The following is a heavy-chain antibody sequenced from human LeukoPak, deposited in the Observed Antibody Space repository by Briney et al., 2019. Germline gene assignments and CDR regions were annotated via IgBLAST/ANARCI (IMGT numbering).Heavy chain of an antibody. CDR3: AKDSPVATW. J-gene: IGHJ4*02. CDR1: GFTFSSPA. V-gene: IGHV3-23*01. D-gene: IGHD1-26*01. CDR2: ITPSGDGT. Sequence: GRSLRLSCVASGFTFSSPAMSWVRQTPGKGLEWVSSITPSGDGTYYAASVKGRFTISRDNSKNTLYLQMDSLRADDTAKYYCAKDSPVATWWGQGTLVTVSS.